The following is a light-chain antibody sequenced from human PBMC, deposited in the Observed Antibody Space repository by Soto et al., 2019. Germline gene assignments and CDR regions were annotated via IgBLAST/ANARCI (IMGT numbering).Light chain of an antibody. Sequence: QSALTQPRSVSGSPGQSVTISCTGTSXDVGAYNYVSWYQQHPGKAPKLMLYDVTYRPSGVPDRFSGSKSGNTASLTISGLQAEYEADYYCCSYAGTYTFEVFGTGTKVTV. CDR3: CSYAGTYTFEV. CDR2: DVT. J-gene: IGLJ1*01. CDR1: SXDVGAYNY. V-gene: IGLV2-11*01.